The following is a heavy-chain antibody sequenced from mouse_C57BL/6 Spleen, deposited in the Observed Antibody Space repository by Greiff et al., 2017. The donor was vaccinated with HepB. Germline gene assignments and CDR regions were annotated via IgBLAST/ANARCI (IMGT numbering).Heavy chain of an antibody. CDR3: ARQGESYGNLYYFDY. CDR2: ISSGGSYT. CDR1: GFTFSSYG. Sequence: DVKLVESGGDLVKPGGSLKLSCAASGFTFSSYGMSWVRQTPDKRLEWVATISSGGSYTYYPDSVKGRFTISRDNAKNTLYLQMSSLKSEDTAMYYCARQGESYGNLYYFDYWGQGTTLTVSS. J-gene: IGHJ2*01. V-gene: IGHV5-6*02. D-gene: IGHD2-10*02.